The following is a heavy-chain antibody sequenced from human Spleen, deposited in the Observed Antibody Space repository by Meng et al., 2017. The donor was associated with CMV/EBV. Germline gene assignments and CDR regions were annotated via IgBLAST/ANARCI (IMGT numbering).Heavy chain of an antibody. CDR2: ISSSGSTI. D-gene: IGHD2-2*01. CDR1: GFTFSDYY. J-gene: IGHJ4*02. V-gene: IGHV3-11*01. CDR3: AKDITEGSTSFGLDY. Sequence: GESLKISCAASGFTFSDYYMSWIRQAPGKGLEWVSYISSSGSTIYYADSVKGRFTISRDNAKNSLYLQMNSLRAEDMALYYCAKDITEGSTSFGLDYWGQGTLVTVSS.